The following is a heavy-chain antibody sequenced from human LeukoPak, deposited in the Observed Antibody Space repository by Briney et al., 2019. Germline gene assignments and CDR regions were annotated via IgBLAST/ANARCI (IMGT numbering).Heavy chain of an antibody. CDR3: ARDYGDFSFDY. CDR2: IYHSGST. D-gene: IGHD4-17*01. J-gene: IGHJ4*02. CDR1: GYSISSGYY. V-gene: IGHV4-38-2*02. Sequence: SETLSLTCTVSGYSISSGYYWGWIRQPPGKGLEWIGSIYHSGSTYYNPSLKSRVTISVDTSKNQFSLKLSSVTAADTAVYYRARDYGDFSFDYWGQGTLVTVSS.